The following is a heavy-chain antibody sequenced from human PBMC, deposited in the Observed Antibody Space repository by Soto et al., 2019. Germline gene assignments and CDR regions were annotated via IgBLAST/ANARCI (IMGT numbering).Heavy chain of an antibody. J-gene: IGHJ5*02. Sequence: SETLSLTCTVSGGSISSYYWSWVRQPPGKGLEWIGYIFYSGSSNYNPSLKSPVTISVDASKNQFSLKLSSVTAADTAVYYCVRTGLGWFDPWGQGTLVTVSS. D-gene: IGHD7-27*01. CDR2: IFYSGSS. CDR3: VRTGLGWFDP. CDR1: GGSISSYY. V-gene: IGHV4-59*01.